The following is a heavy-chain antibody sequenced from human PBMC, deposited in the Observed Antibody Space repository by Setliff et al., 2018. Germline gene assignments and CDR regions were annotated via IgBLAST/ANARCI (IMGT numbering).Heavy chain of an antibody. J-gene: IGHJ4*02. Sequence: ASVKVSCKASGYTFISYDISWVRQAPGQGLEWMGWISIDDDKTKYAQKFQGRVTMTRNTSISTAYMELSSLRSEDTAVYYCARVLYGDYDSIDYWGQGTLVTVSS. CDR3: ARVLYGDYDSIDY. CDR1: GYTFISYD. CDR2: ISIDDDKT. V-gene: IGHV1-8*01. D-gene: IGHD4-17*01.